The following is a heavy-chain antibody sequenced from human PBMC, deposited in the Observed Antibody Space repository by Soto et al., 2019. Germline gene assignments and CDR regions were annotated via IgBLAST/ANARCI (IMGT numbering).Heavy chain of an antibody. Sequence: SVKVSCKSSGYTFTGYYVHWVRQAPGQGLEWMGWINPNSGDTYLAQRFQGRVTMNRDTSIGTAYMELRGLTSDDTAEYYCAKGGAIVAAGTRVYLYNAMDVWGQGTTVTVSS. D-gene: IGHD1-26*01. J-gene: IGHJ6*02. CDR1: GYTFTGYY. CDR3: AKGGAIVAAGTRVYLYNAMDV. CDR2: INPNSGDT. V-gene: IGHV1-2*02.